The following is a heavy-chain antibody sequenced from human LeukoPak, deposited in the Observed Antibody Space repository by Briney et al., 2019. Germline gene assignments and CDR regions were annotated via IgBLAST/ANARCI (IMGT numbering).Heavy chain of an antibody. CDR1: NGSISSSSYY. Sequence: SETLSLTCTVSNGSISSSSYYWGWIRQPPGKGLEWIGSIYYSGTTYYNPSLKSRVTISLDTSKNQFSLKLSSVTAADTAVYYCARDKGGLGRGYYYMDVWGKGTTVTVSS. CDR2: IYYSGTT. V-gene: IGHV4-39*07. D-gene: IGHD3/OR15-3a*01. J-gene: IGHJ6*03. CDR3: ARDKGGLGRGYYYMDV.